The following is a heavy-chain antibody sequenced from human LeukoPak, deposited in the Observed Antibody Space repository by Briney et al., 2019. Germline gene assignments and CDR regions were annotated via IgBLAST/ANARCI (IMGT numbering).Heavy chain of an antibody. V-gene: IGHV1-69*05. D-gene: IGHD3-22*01. Sequence: SVKVSCKASGGTFSSYAISWVRQAPGQGLEWMGGIIPIFGTANYAQKFQGRVTITTDESTSTAYMELRSLRSDDTAVYYCASPKSSSHYYDSSGYYGDDAFDIWGQGTMVTVSS. J-gene: IGHJ3*02. CDR1: GGTFSSYA. CDR2: IIPIFGTA. CDR3: ASPKSSSHYYDSSGYYGDDAFDI.